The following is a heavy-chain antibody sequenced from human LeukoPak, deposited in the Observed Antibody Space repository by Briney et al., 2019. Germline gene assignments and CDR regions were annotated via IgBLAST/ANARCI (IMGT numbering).Heavy chain of an antibody. D-gene: IGHD5-24*01. CDR3: AKGSERWLQSGYAFDI. CDR1: GFTFSSYA. V-gene: IGHV3-23*01. Sequence: GGSLRLSCAASGFTFSSYAMSWVREAPGKGREWVSAISGSGGSTYYADSVKGRFIISRDNSKNTLYLQMNSLRAEDTAVYYCAKGSERWLQSGYAFDIWGQGTMVTVSS. CDR2: ISGSGGST. J-gene: IGHJ3*02.